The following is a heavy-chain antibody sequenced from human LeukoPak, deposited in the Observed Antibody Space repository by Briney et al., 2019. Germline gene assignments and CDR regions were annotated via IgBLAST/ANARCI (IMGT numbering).Heavy chain of an antibody. V-gene: IGHV3-23*01. CDR1: GFTLSSYA. J-gene: IGHJ4*02. Sequence: GGSLRLSCAASGFTLSSYAMSWVRQAPGKGLEWVSAISVSGKTYDSDSVKGRFTISRDSSKNTLYLQMNRLRAEDAAVYYCAKAPVTTCSGAYCYPFDYWGQGTLVTVSS. CDR3: AKAPVTTCSGAYCYPFDY. D-gene: IGHD2-21*01. CDR2: ISVSGKT.